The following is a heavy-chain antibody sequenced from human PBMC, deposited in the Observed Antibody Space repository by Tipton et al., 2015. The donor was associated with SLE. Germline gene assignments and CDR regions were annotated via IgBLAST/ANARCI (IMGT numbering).Heavy chain of an antibody. V-gene: IGHV4-38-2*01. D-gene: IGHD6-19*01. CDR1: GYSISSGYY. CDR2: IYHSGST. CDR3: ARYSPTVAGTFDS. J-gene: IGHJ4*02. Sequence: TLSLTCAVSGYSISSGYYWGWIRQPPGKGLDWIGNIYHSGSTYYNPSLKSRVTISVDTSKNQFSLKLSSVTAADTAVYYCARYSPTVAGTFDSWGQGTLVIVSS.